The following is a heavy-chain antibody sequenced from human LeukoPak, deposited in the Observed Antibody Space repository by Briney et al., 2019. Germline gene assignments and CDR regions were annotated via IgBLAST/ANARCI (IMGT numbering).Heavy chain of an antibody. CDR3: AREGSYSSSWYLDY. CDR2: ISSSSSTI. CDR1: GFTFSSYS. J-gene: IGHJ4*02. V-gene: IGHV3-48*02. D-gene: IGHD6-13*01. Sequence: GGSLRLSCAASGFTFSSYSMNWVRQAPGKGLEWVSYISSSSSTIYYAGSVKGRFTISRDNAKNSLYLQMNSLRDEDTAVYYCAREGSYSSSWYLDYWGQGTLVTVSS.